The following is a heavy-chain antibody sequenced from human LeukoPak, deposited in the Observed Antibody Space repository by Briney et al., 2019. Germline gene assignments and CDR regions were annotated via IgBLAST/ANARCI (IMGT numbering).Heavy chain of an antibody. CDR2: IWYDGSNK. CDR3: ARDQEYSNSCVDY. CDR1: GFTFRSYG. J-gene: IGHJ4*02. D-gene: IGHD6-13*01. Sequence: PGGSLRLSRAASGFTFRSYGMHWVRQAPGKGLEWVAVIWYDGSNKYYADSVKGRFTISRDNSKNTLSLQMNSLRAEDTAVYYCARDQEYSNSCVDYWGQGTLVTVSS. V-gene: IGHV3-33*01.